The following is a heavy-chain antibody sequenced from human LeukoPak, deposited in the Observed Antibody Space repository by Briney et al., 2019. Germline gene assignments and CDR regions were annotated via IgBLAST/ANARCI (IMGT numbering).Heavy chain of an antibody. J-gene: IGHJ4*02. CDR2: ISGSGGST. D-gene: IGHD6-13*01. Sequence: GGSLRLSCAASGFTFSSYAMSWVRQAPGKGLEWVSGISGSGGSTYYADSVKGRVTITRDNSKNTLYLQMNSLRAEDTAVYYCAKDLSSSWNYFDYWGQGTLVTVSS. CDR3: AKDLSSSWNYFDY. CDR1: GFTFSSYA. V-gene: IGHV3-23*01.